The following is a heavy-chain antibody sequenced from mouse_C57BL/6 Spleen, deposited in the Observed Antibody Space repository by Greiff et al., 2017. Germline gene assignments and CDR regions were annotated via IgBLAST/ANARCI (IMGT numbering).Heavy chain of an antibody. Sequence: VQLQQSGPGLVKPSQTLSITCTVSGFSITSYDVHWVRQWPGQGLEWLGVICSGGSTDYNAAFISRLSISKDNSKDQLFFKMNSLQADDTAIYYCARKFYDEGFAYWGQGTLVTVSA. CDR2: ICSGGST. CDR1: GFSITSYD. V-gene: IGHV2-2*01. CDR3: ARKFYDEGFAY. J-gene: IGHJ3*01. D-gene: IGHD2-3*01.